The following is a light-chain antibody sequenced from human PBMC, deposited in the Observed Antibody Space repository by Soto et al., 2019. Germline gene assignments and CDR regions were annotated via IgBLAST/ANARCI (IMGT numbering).Light chain of an antibody. CDR1: QSVSNN. CDR3: QHYNKWPLT. V-gene: IGKV3-15*01. J-gene: IGKJ4*01. CDR2: FAS. Sequence: EIVMTQSPATLSVSPGEKATLSCRASQSVSNNLAWYQQKPGQAPRLLIYFASTRATGIPARFSDSGSGTEFSLTISSLQSEDFAVYYCQHYNKWPLTFGGGTKVETK.